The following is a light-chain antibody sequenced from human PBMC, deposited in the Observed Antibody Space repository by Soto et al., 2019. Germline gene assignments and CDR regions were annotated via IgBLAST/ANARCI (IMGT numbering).Light chain of an antibody. Sequence: VRTQSPATLSVSPGERVTLSRRSIQSVGYNLAWFQQKPGQGPRLLIYGASTRATGIQVRFSGSGSETDFTLTISSLRSEDSAVYLCQQYNNWPITFGQGIRLEI. V-gene: IGKV3-15*01. CDR3: QQYNNWPIT. J-gene: IGKJ5*01. CDR1: QSVGYN. CDR2: GAS.